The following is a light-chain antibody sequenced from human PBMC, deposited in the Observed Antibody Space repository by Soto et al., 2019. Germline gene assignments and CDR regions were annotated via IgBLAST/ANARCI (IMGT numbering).Light chain of an antibody. Sequence: EIVMTQSPATLSVSPGERATLSCRASQSVSSNLAWYQQKPGQAPRLLIYGASTRATGIPARFSGSGSGTEFTLTISSLQSEDFAVYYCQQYNNWPLCTFGQGT. CDR3: QQYNNWPLCT. CDR1: QSVSSN. CDR2: GAS. J-gene: IGKJ2*02. V-gene: IGKV3-15*01.